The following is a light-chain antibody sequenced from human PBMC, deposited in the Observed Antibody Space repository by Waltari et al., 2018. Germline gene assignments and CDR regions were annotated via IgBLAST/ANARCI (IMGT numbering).Light chain of an antibody. J-gene: IGLJ2*01. CDR3: NSRDSSDNHLV. Sequence: SSELTQDPAVSVALGQTVRITCQGDSLRSYYASWYQQKPGQAPVVVIYGKNNRPSGIPDRFSDSSSGNTASLTITGAQAEDEADYYCNSRDSSDNHLVFGGGTKLTVL. CDR2: GKN. CDR1: SLRSYY. V-gene: IGLV3-19*01.